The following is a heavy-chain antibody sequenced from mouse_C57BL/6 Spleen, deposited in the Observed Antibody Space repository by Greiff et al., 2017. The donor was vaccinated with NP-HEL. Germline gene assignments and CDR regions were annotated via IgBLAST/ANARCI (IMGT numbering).Heavy chain of an antibody. V-gene: IGHV1-26*01. CDR2: INPNNGGT. Sequence: VQLQQSGPELVKPGASVKISCKASGYTFTDYYMNWVKQSHGKSLEWIGDINPNNGGTSYNQKFKGKATLTVDKSSSTAYMELRSLTSEDSAVYYCASGDDGYSPYYFDYWGQGTTLTVSS. D-gene: IGHD2-3*01. CDR1: GYTFTDYY. J-gene: IGHJ2*01. CDR3: ASGDDGYSPYYFDY.